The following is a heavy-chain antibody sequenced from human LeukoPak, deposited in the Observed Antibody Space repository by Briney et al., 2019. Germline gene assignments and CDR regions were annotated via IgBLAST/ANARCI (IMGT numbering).Heavy chain of an antibody. V-gene: IGHV3-21*01. CDR2: ISSSSYI. CDR1: GFTFSSYS. J-gene: IGHJ4*02. D-gene: IGHD6-13*01. Sequence: PGGSLRLSCAASGFTFSSYSMNWVRQAPGKGLEWVSSISSSSYIYYADSVKGRFTISRDNAKNSLYLQMNSLRAEDTAVYYCARDSIAAAGYFDYWGQGTLVTVSS. CDR3: ARDSIAAAGYFDY.